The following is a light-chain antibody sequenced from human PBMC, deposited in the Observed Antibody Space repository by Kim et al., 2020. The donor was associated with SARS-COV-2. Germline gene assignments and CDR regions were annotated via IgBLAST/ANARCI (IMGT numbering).Light chain of an antibody. CDR2: QDS. CDR1: KLGDKY. CDR3: QAWDSSTAV. V-gene: IGLV3-1*01. J-gene: IGLJ3*02. Sequence: SYELTQPPSVSVSPGQTASITCSGDKLGDKYACWYQQKPGQSPVLVISQDSKRPSGIPERFSGSNSGNTATLTISGTQAMEEADYYCQAWDSSTAVFGGG.